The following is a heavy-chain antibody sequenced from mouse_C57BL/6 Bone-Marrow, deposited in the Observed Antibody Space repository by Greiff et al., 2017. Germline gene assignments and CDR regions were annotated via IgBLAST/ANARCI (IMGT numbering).Heavy chain of an antibody. Sequence: QVQLKESGPELVTPGASVQISCKASGYTFTDYSLHWVQQRPGQGLAWLVCLFPARGSTYYNEKFKGKDTLTVDNSSSTSYMLLSSLTSEDSAVYFGALHYYGSKSWFAYWGQGTLVTVSA. J-gene: IGHJ3*01. CDR2: LFPARGST. V-gene: IGHV1-75*01. CDR1: GYTFTDYS. D-gene: IGHD1-1*01. CDR3: ALHYYGSKSWFAY.